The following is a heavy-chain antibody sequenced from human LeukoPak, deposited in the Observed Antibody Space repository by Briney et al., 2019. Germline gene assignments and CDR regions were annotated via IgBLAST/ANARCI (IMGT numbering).Heavy chain of an antibody. CDR2: ISYDGSNK. J-gene: IGHJ5*02. CDR3: ARDPLSNSLGARWFDP. CDR1: GFTFSSYG. V-gene: IGHV3-30*03. D-gene: IGHD6-13*01. Sequence: GRSLRLSCAASGFTFSSYGMHWVRQAPGKGLEWVAVISYDGSNKYYADSVKGRFTISRDNSKNTLYLQMNSLRAEDTALYYCARDPLSNSLGARWFDPRGQGTLVTVSS.